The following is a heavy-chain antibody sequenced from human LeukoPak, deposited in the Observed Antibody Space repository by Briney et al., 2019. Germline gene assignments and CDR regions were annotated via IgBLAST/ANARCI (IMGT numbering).Heavy chain of an antibody. CDR1: GFTFSSYW. CDR2: IKQDGSEK. CDR3: ATEEIVGAAKFDY. D-gene: IGHD1-26*01. J-gene: IGHJ4*02. V-gene: IGHV3-7*04. Sequence: GGSLRLSCAASGFTFSSYWMTWDRQAPGKGLEWVANIKQDGSEKYYVDSVKGRFTISRDNVKNSLYLQMNSLGAEDTAVYYCATEEIVGAAKFDYWGQGTLATVSS.